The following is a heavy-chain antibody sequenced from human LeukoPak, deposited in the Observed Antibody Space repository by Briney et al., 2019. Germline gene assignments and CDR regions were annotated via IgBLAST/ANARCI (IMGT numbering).Heavy chain of an antibody. D-gene: IGHD2-15*01. Sequence: SVKVSCKASGGTFSSYAISWVRQAPGQGLEWMGRIIPILGIANYAQKFQGRVTITADKSTSTAYMELSSLRSEDTAVYYCARERGGYCGGGSCYPVYYGMDVWGQGTTVTVSS. CDR2: IIPILGIA. V-gene: IGHV1-69*04. CDR3: ARERGGYCGGGSCYPVYYGMDV. J-gene: IGHJ6*02. CDR1: GGTFSSYA.